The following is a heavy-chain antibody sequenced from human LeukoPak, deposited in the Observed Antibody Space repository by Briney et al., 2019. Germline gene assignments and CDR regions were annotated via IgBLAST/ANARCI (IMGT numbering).Heavy chain of an antibody. CDR1: GFTVSSNY. CDR3: AVPHDYGDYVN. CDR2: IHSGGST. Sequence: PGGSLRLSCAASGFTVSSNYMSWVRQAPGKGLEWVSVIHSGGSTYYADSVKGRFTISRDNSKNTLYLQMNGLRADDTAVYYCAVPHDYGDYVNWGQGTLVTVSS. V-gene: IGHV3-53*01. J-gene: IGHJ4*02. D-gene: IGHD4-17*01.